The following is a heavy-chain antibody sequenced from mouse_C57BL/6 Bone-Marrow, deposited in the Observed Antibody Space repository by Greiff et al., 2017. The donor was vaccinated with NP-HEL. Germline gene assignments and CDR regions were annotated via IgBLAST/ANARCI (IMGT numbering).Heavy chain of an antibody. J-gene: IGHJ3*01. CDR2: ISDGGSYT. Sequence: EVKLVESGGGLVKPGGSLKLSCAASGFTFSSYAMSWVRQTPEKRLEWVATISDGGSYTYYPDNVKGRFTISRDNAKNNLYLQMSHLKSEDTAMYYCARDNYGSSYAWFAYWGRGTLVTVSA. CDR1: GFTFSSYA. V-gene: IGHV5-4*01. CDR3: ARDNYGSSYAWFAY. D-gene: IGHD1-1*01.